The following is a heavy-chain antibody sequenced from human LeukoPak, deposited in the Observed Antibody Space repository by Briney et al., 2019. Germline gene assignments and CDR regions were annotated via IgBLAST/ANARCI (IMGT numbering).Heavy chain of an antibody. CDR1: GFTFSSYG. Sequence: GGSLRLSCAASGFTFSSYGMHWVRQAPGKGLEWVAFIRYDGSNKYYADSVKGRFTISRDNSKNTLYLQMNSLRAVDTAVYYCAKDGGSRIYYYYYGMDVWGQGTTVTVSS. J-gene: IGHJ6*02. V-gene: IGHV3-30*02. CDR2: IRYDGSNK. CDR3: AKDGGSRIYYYYYGMDV. D-gene: IGHD2-2*01.